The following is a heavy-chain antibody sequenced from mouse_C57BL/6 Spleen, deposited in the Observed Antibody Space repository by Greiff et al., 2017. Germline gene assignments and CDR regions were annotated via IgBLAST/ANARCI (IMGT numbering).Heavy chain of an antibody. CDR1: GYTFTGYW. CDR3: ARSGNSTGYYFDY. CDR2: IDPSDSYT. J-gene: IGHJ2*01. Sequence: QVQLQQPGAELVMPGASVKLSCKASGYTFTGYWMHWVKQRPGQGLEWIGEIDPSDSYTNYNQKFKGKSTLTVDKSSSTAYMQLSSLTSEDSAVYYCARSGNSTGYYFDYWGQGTTLTVSS. D-gene: IGHD4-1*02. V-gene: IGHV1-69*01.